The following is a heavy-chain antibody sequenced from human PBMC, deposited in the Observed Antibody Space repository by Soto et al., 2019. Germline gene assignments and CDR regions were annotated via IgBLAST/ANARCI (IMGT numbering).Heavy chain of an antibody. CDR2: IYYSGNT. CDR1: GNTGTVSSHY. D-gene: IGHD5-12*01. Sequence: SETLSLTCTVSGNTGTVSSHYWSWIRQPPGKGLEWIGYIYYSGNTDYNPSLKSRVTISLDTSRNQFSLKLNSVTAADTAVYLCATAVASFDYWGQGTLVTV. V-gene: IGHV4-59*02. J-gene: IGHJ4*02. CDR3: ATAVASFDY.